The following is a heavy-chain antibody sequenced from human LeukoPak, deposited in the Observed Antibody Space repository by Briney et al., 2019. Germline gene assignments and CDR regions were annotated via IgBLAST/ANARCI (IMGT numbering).Heavy chain of an antibody. Sequence: SETLSLTCTVSGGSISSSSYYWGWIRQPPGKGLEWIGSIYYSGSTYYNPSLKSRVTISVDTSKNQFSLKLSSVTAADTAVYYCAKSGYNRFDYWGQGTLVTVSS. CDR3: AKSGYNRFDY. J-gene: IGHJ4*02. CDR2: IYYSGST. CDR1: GGSISSSSYY. D-gene: IGHD5-24*01. V-gene: IGHV4-39*07.